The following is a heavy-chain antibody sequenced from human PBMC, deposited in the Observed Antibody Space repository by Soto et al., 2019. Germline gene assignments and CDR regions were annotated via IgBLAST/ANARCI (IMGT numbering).Heavy chain of an antibody. D-gene: IGHD6-19*01. Sequence: GESLKISCAASGFTFSNAWMNWVRQAPGKGLEWVSAISGSGGTTYYADSVKGRFTFSRDNSKNTLYLQMNSLRAEDTAVYYCAKTANGWFSAFDIWGQGTMVTVSS. CDR3: AKTANGWFSAFDI. V-gene: IGHV3-23*01. J-gene: IGHJ3*02. CDR1: GFTFSNAW. CDR2: ISGSGGTT.